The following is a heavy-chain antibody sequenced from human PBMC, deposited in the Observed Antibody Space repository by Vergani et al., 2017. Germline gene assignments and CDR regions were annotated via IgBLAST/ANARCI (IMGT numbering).Heavy chain of an antibody. CDR2: IRDDGSNK. D-gene: IGHD2-15*01. J-gene: IGHJ4*02. V-gene: IGHV3-30*02. CDR3: AKLRPTPGSVDY. CDR1: GFTFSSYG. Sequence: QVQLVESGGGVVQPGGSLRLSCAASGFTFSSYGMHWVRQAPGKGLEWVAFIRDDGSNKYYADSVKGRFTISRDNSKNTLYLQMNSLRAEDTAVYYCAKLRPTPGSVDYWGQGTLVTVSS.